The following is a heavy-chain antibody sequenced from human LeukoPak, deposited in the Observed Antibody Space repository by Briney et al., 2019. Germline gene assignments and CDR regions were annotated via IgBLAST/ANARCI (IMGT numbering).Heavy chain of an antibody. CDR1: GFTFGDYA. D-gene: IGHD6-6*01. CDR3: TRDLGYSSSSFGMDV. J-gene: IGHJ6*02. V-gene: IGHV3-49*04. CDR2: IRSKAYGGTT. Sequence: GGSLRLSCTASGFTFGDYAMSWVRQAPGKGLEWVGFIRSKAYGGTTEYAASVKGRFTISRDDSKSIAYPQMNSLKTEDTAVYYCTRDLGYSSSSFGMDVWGQGTTVTVSS.